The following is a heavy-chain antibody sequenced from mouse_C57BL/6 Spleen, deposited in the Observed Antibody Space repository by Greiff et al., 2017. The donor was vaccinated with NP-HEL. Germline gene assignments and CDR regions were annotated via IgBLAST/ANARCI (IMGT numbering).Heavy chain of an antibody. J-gene: IGHJ3*01. CDR1: GFTFSDYY. D-gene: IGHD2-4*01. Sequence: EVQRVESGGGLVQPGGSLKLSCAASGFTFSDYYMYWVRQTPEKRLEWVAYISNGGGSTYYPDTVKGRFPISRDNAKNTLYLQMSRLKSADTAMYYCERHDYDGGAWFAYWGQGTLVTVSA. CDR2: ISNGGGST. V-gene: IGHV5-12*01. CDR3: ERHDYDGGAWFAY.